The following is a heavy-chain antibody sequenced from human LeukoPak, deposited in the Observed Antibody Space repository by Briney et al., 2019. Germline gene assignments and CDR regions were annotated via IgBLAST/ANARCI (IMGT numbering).Heavy chain of an antibody. V-gene: IGHV3-30*02. CDR2: IRYDGSSK. J-gene: IGHJ4*02. CDR1: GITFSSYG. CDR3: ARLYTTTAGDY. Sequence: PGGSLRLSCAAPGITFSSYGMHWVRQAPDKGLEWVAFIRYDGSSKYYADSVKDRFLISRDNAKNSLYLQMNSLRADDTAVYYCARLYTTTAGDYWGQGTLVTVSS. D-gene: IGHD2-2*02.